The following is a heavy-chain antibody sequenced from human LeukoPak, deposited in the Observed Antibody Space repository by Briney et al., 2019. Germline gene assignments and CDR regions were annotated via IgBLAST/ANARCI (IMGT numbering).Heavy chain of an antibody. J-gene: IGHJ3*02. Sequence: ASVKVSCKASGYMFTSYTLHWVRQAPGQGLEWMGWINTNAGIETYAQGFTGRFVFSLDTYVSMEYLQISRLKAEDTAVYSCSGEQRYSTTWYGAFDIWGQGTMVTVSS. CDR2: INTNAGIE. V-gene: IGHV7-4-1*04. CDR1: GYMFTSYT. CDR3: SGEQRYSTTWYGAFDI. D-gene: IGHD6-13*01.